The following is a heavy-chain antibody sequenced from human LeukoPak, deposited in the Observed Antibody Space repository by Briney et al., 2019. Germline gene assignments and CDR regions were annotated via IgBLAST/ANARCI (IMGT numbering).Heavy chain of an antibody. V-gene: IGHV5-51*01. J-gene: IGHJ5*02. CDR1: GYRFPNYW. CDR2: IFPGDSDA. Sequence: GESLKISCKGSGYRFPNYWIGWVRQMSGKGLEWMGVIFPGDSDARYNPSFEGHVTMSVDKSIDTAFLQWSSLKASDTAIYYCARQEYCSGGSCYTWFDPWGQGTLVTVSS. CDR3: ARQEYCSGGSCYTWFDP. D-gene: IGHD2-15*01.